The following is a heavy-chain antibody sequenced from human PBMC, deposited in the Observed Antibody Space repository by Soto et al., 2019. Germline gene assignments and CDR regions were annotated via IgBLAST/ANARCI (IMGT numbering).Heavy chain of an antibody. CDR1: GGSFSGYY. Sequence: SETLSLTCAAYGGSFSGYYWSWIGQPPGKGLEWIGEINHSGSTNYNPSLKSRVTISVDTSQNQFSLKLSSVTAADTAVYYCARGLRTGHYGRNAFDICGEGIIVTV. J-gene: IGHJ3*02. CDR3: ARGLRTGHYGRNAFDI. V-gene: IGHV4-34*01. D-gene: IGHD3-22*01. CDR2: INHSGST.